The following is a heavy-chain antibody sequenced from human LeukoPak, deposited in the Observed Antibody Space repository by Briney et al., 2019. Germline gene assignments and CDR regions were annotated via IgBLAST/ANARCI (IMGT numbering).Heavy chain of an antibody. D-gene: IGHD3-16*02. J-gene: IGHJ4*02. CDR3: GYTNNFYH. CDR2: IKEDGSEK. CDR1: GFTFSSYW. V-gene: IGHV3-7*02. Sequence: GGSLRLSCAASGFTFSSYWMNWVRQAPGKGLEWVACIKEDGSEKYYVGSVKGRFTISRDNARHSLFLQMTSLRAEDTAVYYCGYTNNFYHWGQGALVVVSS.